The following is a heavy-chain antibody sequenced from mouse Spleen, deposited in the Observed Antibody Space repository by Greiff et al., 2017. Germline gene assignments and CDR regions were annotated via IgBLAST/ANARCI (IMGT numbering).Heavy chain of an antibody. CDR3: TSSDSSGFSFAY. D-gene: IGHD3-2*01. J-gene: IGHJ3*01. CDR2: IDPETGGT. Sequence: VQLQQSGAELVRPGASVTLSCKASGYTFTDYEMHWVKQTPVHGLEWIGAIDPETGGTAYNQKFKGKAILTADKSSSTAYMELRSLTSEDSAVYYCTSSDSSGFSFAYWGQGTLVTVSA. V-gene: IGHV1-15*01. CDR1: GYTFTDYE.